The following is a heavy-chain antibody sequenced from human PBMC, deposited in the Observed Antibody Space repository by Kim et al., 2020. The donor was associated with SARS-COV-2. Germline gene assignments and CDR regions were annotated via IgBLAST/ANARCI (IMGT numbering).Heavy chain of an antibody. J-gene: IGHJ6*02. CDR3: AKWDYWIAARRGGGYGMDV. Sequence: GGSLRLSCAASGFTFSSYAMSWVRQAPGKGLEWVSAISGSGGSTYYADSVKGRFTISRDNSKNTLYLQMNSLRAEDTAVYYCAKWDYWIAARRGGGYGMDVWGQGTTVTVSS. CDR1: GFTFSSYA. V-gene: IGHV3-23*01. CDR2: ISGSGGST. D-gene: IGHD6-6*01.